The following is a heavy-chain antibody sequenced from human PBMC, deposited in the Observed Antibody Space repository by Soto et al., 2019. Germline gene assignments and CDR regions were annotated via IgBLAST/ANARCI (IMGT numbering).Heavy chain of an antibody. Sequence: PETLRVTYTDSGGSISSSSYSWGWIRQPPGKGLEWLGSIYYSGSTYYNPSLKSRVTISVDTSKNQFSLKLSSVTAADTAVYYCARHQWELTVALIYFDYRGQGPLISV. J-gene: IGHJ4*02. CDR2: IYYSGST. CDR1: GGSISSSSYS. CDR3: ARHQWELTVALIYFDY. D-gene: IGHD1-26*01. V-gene: IGHV4-39*01.